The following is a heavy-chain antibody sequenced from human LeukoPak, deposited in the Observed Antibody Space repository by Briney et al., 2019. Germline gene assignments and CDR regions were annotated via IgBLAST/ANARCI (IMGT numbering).Heavy chain of an antibody. V-gene: IGHV3-74*03. CDR1: GLTFSSYW. CDR3: ARETDGYNQWYFDY. J-gene: IGHJ4*02. D-gene: IGHD5-24*01. Sequence: GGSLRLSCAASGLTFSSYWMHWVRQAPGKGLVWVSRISRDGSTTTYAVSVKGRFTISRDNAKNTPYLQMNSLRAEDTAVYYCARETDGYNQWYFDYWGQGTLVTVSS. CDR2: ISRDGSTT.